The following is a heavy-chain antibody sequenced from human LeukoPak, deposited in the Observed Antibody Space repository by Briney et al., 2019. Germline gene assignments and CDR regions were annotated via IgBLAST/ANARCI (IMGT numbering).Heavy chain of an antibody. Sequence: ASVKVSCQASGYSFTSYGISWVRQAPGQGLEWMGWINPNSGGTNYAQKFQGRVTMTRDTSISTAYMELSRLRSDDTAVYYCARGAVAGLRLGELSPTKYYFDYWGQGTLVTVSS. V-gene: IGHV1-2*02. CDR2: INPNSGGT. J-gene: IGHJ4*02. D-gene: IGHD3-16*02. CDR3: ARGAVAGLRLGELSPTKYYFDY. CDR1: GYSFTSYG.